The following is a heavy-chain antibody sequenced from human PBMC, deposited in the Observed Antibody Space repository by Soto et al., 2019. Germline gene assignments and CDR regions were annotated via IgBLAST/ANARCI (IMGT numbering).Heavy chain of an antibody. CDR1: GFTFSSYS. Sequence: GESLKISCAASGFTFSSYSMNWVRQAPGKGLEWVSSISSSSSYIYYADSVKGRFTISRDNAKNSLYLQMNSLRAEDTAVYYCARVKTYCSSTSCPGFDYWGQGTLVTVSS. J-gene: IGHJ4*02. D-gene: IGHD2-2*01. V-gene: IGHV3-21*01. CDR3: ARVKTYCSSTSCPGFDY. CDR2: ISSSSSYI.